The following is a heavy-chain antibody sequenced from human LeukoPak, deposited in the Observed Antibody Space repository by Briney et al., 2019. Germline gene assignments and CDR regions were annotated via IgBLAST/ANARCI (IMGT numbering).Heavy chain of an antibody. V-gene: IGHV1-18*01. D-gene: IGHD4-11*01. CDR2: ISAHYGHT. J-gene: IGHJ5*02. Sequence: GASVKVSCKASGHSFTSYGITWVRQAPGQGLEWMGWISAHYGHTNYAQKFQGRVTMTTDTSTSTAYMELRSLRSDDTAVYYCARDLYRDSLPVSWFDPWGQGTLVTVSS. CDR3: ARDLYRDSLPVSWFDP. CDR1: GHSFTSYG.